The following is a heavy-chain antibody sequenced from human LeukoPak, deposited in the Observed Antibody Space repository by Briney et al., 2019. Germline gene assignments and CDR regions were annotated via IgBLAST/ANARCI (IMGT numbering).Heavy chain of an antibody. CDR2: INPNSGGT. CDR3: ARDAYAGSGYYTFYVGYFDL. CDR1: GYTFTGYY. V-gene: IGHV1-2*02. Sequence: ASVTVSCKASGYTFTGYYMHWVRQAPGQGLEWMGWINPNSGGTNYAQKFQGRVSITSDTSISTGYMELSRLRSDDTAVYYCARDAYAGSGYYTFYVGYFDLWGRGTLVTVSS. D-gene: IGHD3-22*01. J-gene: IGHJ2*01.